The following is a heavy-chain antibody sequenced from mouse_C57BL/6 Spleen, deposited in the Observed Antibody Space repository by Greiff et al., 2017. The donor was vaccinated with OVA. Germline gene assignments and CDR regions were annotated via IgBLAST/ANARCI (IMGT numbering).Heavy chain of an antibody. J-gene: IGHJ1*03. CDR1: GFTFSSYA. D-gene: IGHD2-5*01. V-gene: IGHV5-4*01. CDR2: ISDGGSYT. Sequence: EVQVVESGGGLVKPGGSLKLSCAASGFTFSSYALSWVRQTPEKRLEWVATISDGGSYTYYPDNVKGRFTISIDNAKNNLYLQMSHLKSYDTAMYYCARDYSNYEYFDFWGTGTTVTVSS. CDR3: ARDYSNYEYFDF.